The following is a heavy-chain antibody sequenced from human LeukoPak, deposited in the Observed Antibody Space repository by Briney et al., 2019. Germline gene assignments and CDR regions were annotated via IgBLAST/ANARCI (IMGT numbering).Heavy chain of an antibody. J-gene: IGHJ4*02. D-gene: IGHD3-16*01. Sequence: PGGSLRLSCTASGLTFSNAWMTWVRQAPGKGLEWVSVIYDGDGTNYADSVKARFTISRDNSKNTLYLQMNSLREEDTAVYYCTRQPHGSAYDYYFDYWGQGTLVTVSS. CDR1: GLTFSNAW. CDR3: TRQPHGSAYDYYFDY. CDR2: IYDGDGT. V-gene: IGHV3-66*04.